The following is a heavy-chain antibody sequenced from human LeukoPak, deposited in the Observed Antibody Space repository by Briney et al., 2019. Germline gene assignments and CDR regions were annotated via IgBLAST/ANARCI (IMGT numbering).Heavy chain of an antibody. CDR3: TRGVITSGGAPEHAFDI. Sequence: GGSLRLSCTASGFTFGDYAMSWFRQAPGKGLEWVGFIRSKAYGGTTEYAASVKGRFTISRDDSKSIAYLQMNSLKTEDTAVYYCTRGVITSGGAPEHAFDIWGQGTMVTVSS. V-gene: IGHV3-49*03. J-gene: IGHJ3*02. CDR1: GFTFGDYA. CDR2: IRSKAYGGTT. D-gene: IGHD3-16*01.